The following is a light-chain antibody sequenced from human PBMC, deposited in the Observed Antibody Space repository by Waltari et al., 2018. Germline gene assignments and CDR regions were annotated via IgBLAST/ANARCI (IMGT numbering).Light chain of an antibody. V-gene: IGLV1-44*01. CDR3: ASWDASLNGWV. J-gene: IGLJ3*02. CDR2: FTD. Sequence: QSVLTQPPSASGTPGQRVTISCSGGRSNIGSNSVNCFQQLPGTAPRLFIYFTDQRPPGCPGRVSGSKSGTSASRAISGLQSGDEADYYCASWDASLNGWVFGGGTKLTVL. CDR1: RSNIGSNS.